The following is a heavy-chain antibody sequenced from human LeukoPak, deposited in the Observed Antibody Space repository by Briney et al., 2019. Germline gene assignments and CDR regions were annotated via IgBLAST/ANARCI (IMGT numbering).Heavy chain of an antibody. V-gene: IGHV4-39*07. D-gene: IGHD1-26*01. CDR3: ARKVGSVLMDV. Sequence: SETLPLTCTVSGGSISSSSYYWGWIRQPPGKGLEWIGSIYYSGSTYYNPSLKSRVTISVDTSKNQFSLKLSPVTAADTAVYYCARKVGSVLMDVWGKGTTVTISS. CDR1: GGSISSSSYY. CDR2: IYYSGST. J-gene: IGHJ6*03.